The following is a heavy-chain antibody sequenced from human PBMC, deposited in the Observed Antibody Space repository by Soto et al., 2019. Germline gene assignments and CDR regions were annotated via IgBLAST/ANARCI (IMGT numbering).Heavy chain of an antibody. CDR2: IIPIFGTA. D-gene: IGHD6-6*01. Sequence: GASVKVSCKASGGTFSSYAISWVRQAPGQGLEWMGGIIPIFGTANYAQKFQGRVTITADESTSTAYMELSSLRSEDTAVYYCARDLYSSSAGDYWGQGTLVTVSS. CDR1: GGTFSSYA. V-gene: IGHV1-69*13. J-gene: IGHJ4*02. CDR3: ARDLYSSSAGDY.